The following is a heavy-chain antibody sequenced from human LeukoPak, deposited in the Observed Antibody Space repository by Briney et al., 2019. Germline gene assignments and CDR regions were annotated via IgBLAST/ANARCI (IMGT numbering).Heavy chain of an antibody. V-gene: IGHV4-30-2*01. Sequence: SETLSLTCTVSGGSISSGGYYWSWIRQPPGKGLEWIGYIYHNGSTYYNPSLKSRVTISVDRSKNQFSLKLSSVTAADTAVYYCARDGYGAYCGGDCYGDAFDIWGQGTMVTVSS. CDR2: IYHNGST. D-gene: IGHD2-21*01. CDR1: GGSISSGGYY. CDR3: ARDGYGAYCGGDCYGDAFDI. J-gene: IGHJ3*02.